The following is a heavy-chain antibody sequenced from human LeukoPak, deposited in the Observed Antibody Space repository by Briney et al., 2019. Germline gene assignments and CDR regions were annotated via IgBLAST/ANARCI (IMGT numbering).Heavy chain of an antibody. J-gene: IGHJ4*02. CDR3: ARMSLERRKPHPFDY. D-gene: IGHD1-1*01. CDR1: GYTFTSYD. V-gene: IGHV1-8*03. Sequence: ASVKVSCKASGYTFTSYDINWVRQATGQGLEWMGWMNPNSGNTGYAQKFQGRVTITADESTSTAYMELSSLRSEDTAVYYCARMSLERRKPHPFDYWGQGTLVTVSS. CDR2: MNPNSGNT.